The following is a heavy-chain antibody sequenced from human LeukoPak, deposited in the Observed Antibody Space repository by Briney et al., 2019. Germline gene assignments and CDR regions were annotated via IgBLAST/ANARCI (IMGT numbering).Heavy chain of an antibody. V-gene: IGHV4-39*07. Sequence: SETLSLTCTVSGGSISSSGYYWGWIRQPPGKGLEWIGSIYYSGSTYYNPSLKSRVTISVDTSKNQFSLKLSSVTAADTAVYYCARGRDNWKGAINWFDPWGQGTLVTVSS. CDR1: GGSISSSGYY. CDR3: ARGRDNWKGAINWFDP. J-gene: IGHJ5*02. D-gene: IGHD1-1*01. CDR2: IYYSGST.